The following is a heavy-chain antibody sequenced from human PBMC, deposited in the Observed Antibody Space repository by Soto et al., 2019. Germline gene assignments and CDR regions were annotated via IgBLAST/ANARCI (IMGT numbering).Heavy chain of an antibody. CDR2: IYYSGST. Sequence: GSLRLSCAASGFTFSSYSMNWVRQAPGKGLEWIGSIYYSGSTYYNPSLRSRVTISVDTSKKQFSLQLSSVTAADTAVYYCASVAGVAGTSAYYYMDVWGKGTTVTVSS. D-gene: IGHD6-19*01. CDR3: ASVAGVAGTSAYYYMDV. J-gene: IGHJ6*03. CDR1: GFTFSSYSMN. V-gene: IGHV4-59*05.